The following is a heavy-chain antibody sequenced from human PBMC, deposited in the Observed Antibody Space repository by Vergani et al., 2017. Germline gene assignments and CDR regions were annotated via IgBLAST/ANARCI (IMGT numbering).Heavy chain of an antibody. CDR3: ARDLLPGTLLLLAY. CDR1: GFTFSRHG. J-gene: IGHJ4*02. V-gene: IGHV3-23*01. Sequence: EVQLLESGGGLVKNGGSLRLSCATSGFTFSRHGISWVRQAPGKGLEWVLSISGSGESTYFADSVKGRFTISRDNSNNKVNLQMNSLRAEDTAVYYCARDLLPGTLLLLAYWGQGTLISVSS. CDR2: ISGSGEST. D-gene: IGHD1-1*01.